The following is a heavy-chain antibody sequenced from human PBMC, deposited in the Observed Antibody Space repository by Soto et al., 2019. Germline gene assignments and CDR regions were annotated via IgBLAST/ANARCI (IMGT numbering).Heavy chain of an antibody. J-gene: IGHJ3*02. CDR1: GGSFSDYY. D-gene: IGHD1-26*01. Sequence: QVQLQQRGAGLLKPSETLSLTCAVLGGSFSDYYWTWIRQPPGKGLEWIGEINHSGFTSYNPSLKNRLTLLVDTTTKEFSLNLSSVTAADTAAYHCVRGRAFMSRVAFDIWGQGTMVTVSS. CDR2: INHSGFT. CDR3: VRGRAFMSRVAFDI. V-gene: IGHV4-34*02.